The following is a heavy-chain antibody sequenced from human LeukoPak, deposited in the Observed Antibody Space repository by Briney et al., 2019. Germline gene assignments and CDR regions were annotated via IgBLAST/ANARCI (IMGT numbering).Heavy chain of an antibody. CDR2: ISGSGGST. Sequence: GGSLRLSCAASGFTFSSYAMSWVRQAPGKGLEWVSAISGSGGSTYYAGSVKGRFTISRDNSKNTLYLQMNSLRAEDTAVYYCANVTLNWFDPWGQGTLVTVSS. CDR3: ANVTLNWFDP. V-gene: IGHV3-23*01. J-gene: IGHJ5*02. CDR1: GFTFSSYA. D-gene: IGHD2-21*02.